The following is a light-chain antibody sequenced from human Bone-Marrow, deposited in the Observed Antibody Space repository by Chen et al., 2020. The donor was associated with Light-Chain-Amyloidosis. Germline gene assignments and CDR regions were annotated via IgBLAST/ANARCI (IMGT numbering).Light chain of an antibody. CDR3: QQYNSFSPA. J-gene: IGKJ1*01. CDR1: QNINTW. V-gene: IGKV1-5*03. CDR2: KAS. Sequence: DIQMTQSPSTLSASVGDRVTITCRASQNINTWLAWYQQKPGKAPQLLIYKASNLESGVPSRFSVSGAGTEFTLTISSLQPDDFATYYCQQYNSFSPAFGHGTKVEV.